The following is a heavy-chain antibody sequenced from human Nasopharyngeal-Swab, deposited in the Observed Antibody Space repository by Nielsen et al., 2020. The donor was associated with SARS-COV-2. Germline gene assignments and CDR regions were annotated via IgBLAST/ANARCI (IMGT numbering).Heavy chain of an antibody. CDR2: IYTSGST. D-gene: IGHD5-18*01. J-gene: IGHJ4*02. Sequence: PLSLTCTVSGGSISSGSYYWSWIRQPAGKGLEWIGRIYTSGSTNYNPSLKRRVTISVDTSKNQFSLTQSSVTAADTAVYYCARGGYSYGYYFDYWGQGTLVTVSS. CDR3: ARGGYSYGYYFDY. CDR1: GGSISSGSYY. V-gene: IGHV4-61*02.